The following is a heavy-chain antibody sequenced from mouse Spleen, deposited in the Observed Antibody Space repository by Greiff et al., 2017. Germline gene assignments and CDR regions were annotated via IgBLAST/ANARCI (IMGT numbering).Heavy chain of an antibody. V-gene: IGHV1-76*01. CDR3: ASYGDYGDYAMDY. CDR2: IYPGSGNT. D-gene: IGHD2-13*01. Sequence: QVQLQQSGAELVRPGASVKLSCKASGYTFTDYYINWVKQRPGQGLEWIARIYPGSGNTYYNEKFKGKATLTAEKSSSTAYMQLSSLTSEDSAVYFCASYGDYGDYAMDYWGQGTSVTVSS. J-gene: IGHJ4*01. CDR1: GYTFTDYY.